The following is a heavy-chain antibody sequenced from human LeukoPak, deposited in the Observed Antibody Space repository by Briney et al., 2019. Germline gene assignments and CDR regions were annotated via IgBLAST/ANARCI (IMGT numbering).Heavy chain of an antibody. Sequence: PGGSLRLSCAASGFTVSSNYMSWVRQAPGKGQEWVSVIYSGGSTYYADSVKGRFTISRDNAKNSLYLQMNSLRAEDTAVYYCARDRNYDFWSGYSDFDYWGQGTLVTVSS. CDR1: GFTVSSNY. CDR2: IYSGGST. CDR3: ARDRNYDFWSGYSDFDY. J-gene: IGHJ4*02. D-gene: IGHD3-3*01. V-gene: IGHV3-53*01.